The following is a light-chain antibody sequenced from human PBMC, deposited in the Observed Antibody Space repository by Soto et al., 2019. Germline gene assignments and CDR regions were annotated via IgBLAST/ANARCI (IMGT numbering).Light chain of an antibody. V-gene: IGKV3-15*01. Sequence: EVVMRQSPATLSVSPGEVATLSCRASQGIGDTLAWYQHKPGQTPRLLIYDTSTRATGVPTRFSGSRSGAEFTLTINRLQSEDFAVYYCQPYSNWPLTFGGGTKVEIK. CDR2: DTS. CDR3: QPYSNWPLT. CDR1: QGIGDT. J-gene: IGKJ4*01.